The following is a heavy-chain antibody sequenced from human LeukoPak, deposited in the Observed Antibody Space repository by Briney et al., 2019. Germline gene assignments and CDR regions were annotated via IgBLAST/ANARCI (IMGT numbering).Heavy chain of an antibody. CDR1: GGSITDYY. J-gene: IGHJ3*02. Sequence: PSETLSLTCTVSGGSITDYYCGWIRQPPGKGLEWIGYDYYSGSSNYNPSLKSRVTISVDTSKNQFSLKMSSVTAADTAVYYCARDLKLDGSSGYYAFDIWGQGTMVTVSS. V-gene: IGHV4-59*01. CDR2: DYYSGSS. CDR3: ARDLKLDGSSGYYAFDI. D-gene: IGHD3-22*01.